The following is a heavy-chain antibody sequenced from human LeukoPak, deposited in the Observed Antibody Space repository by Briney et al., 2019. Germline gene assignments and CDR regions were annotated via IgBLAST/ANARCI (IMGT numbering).Heavy chain of an antibody. J-gene: IGHJ3*01. CDR1: GFTFSSYA. Sequence: GGSLRLSCAASGFTFSSYAMSWVRQAPGKGLEWVSAISGSGGSTHYADSVKGRFTISRDNSKNTLYLQMNSLRAEDTAVYYCAKKPSHYYDSSGMGWGQGTMVTVSS. V-gene: IGHV3-23*01. D-gene: IGHD3-22*01. CDR2: ISGSGGST. CDR3: AKKPSHYYDSSGMG.